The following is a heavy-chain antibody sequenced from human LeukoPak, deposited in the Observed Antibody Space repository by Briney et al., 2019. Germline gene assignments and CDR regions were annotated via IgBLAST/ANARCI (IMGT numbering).Heavy chain of an antibody. V-gene: IGHV3-43D*03. D-gene: IGHD3-10*01. CDR1: GFTFDDYA. CDR3: AKDMDYGSGGADY. CDR2: ISWDGGST. J-gene: IGHJ4*02. Sequence: GGSLRLSCAASGFTFDDYAMHWVRQAPGKGLEWVSLISWDGGSTYYADSVKGRFTISRDNSKNSLYLQMNSLRAEDTALYYCAKDMDYGSGGADYWGQGTLVTVSS.